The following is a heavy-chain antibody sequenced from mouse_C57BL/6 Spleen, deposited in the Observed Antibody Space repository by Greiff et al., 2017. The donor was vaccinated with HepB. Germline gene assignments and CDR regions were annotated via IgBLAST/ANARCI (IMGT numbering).Heavy chain of an antibody. D-gene: IGHD2-5*01. CDR3: VPAYYSNYYFDY. CDR1: GFNIKNTY. Sequence: VHVKQSVAELVRPGASVKLSCTASGFNIKNTYMHWVKQRPEQGLEWIGRIDPANGNTKYAPKFQGKATITADTSSNTAYLQLSSLTSEDTAIYYCVPAYYSNYYFDYWGQGTTLTVSS. V-gene: IGHV14-3*01. J-gene: IGHJ2*01. CDR2: IDPANGNT.